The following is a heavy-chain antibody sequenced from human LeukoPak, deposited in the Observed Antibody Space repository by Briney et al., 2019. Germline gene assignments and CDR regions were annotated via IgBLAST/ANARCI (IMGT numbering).Heavy chain of an antibody. V-gene: IGHV4-39*01. J-gene: IGHJ4*02. Sequence: SETLSLTCTVSGGSISNSRSYWGWIRQPPGKGLEWIGNMYFSVNTYYNPSLKSRVTISVDTSKNQFSLKLTSVTAADTAVYYCARRIGGNYLTYFDYWGQGTLVTVSS. CDR3: ARRIGGNYLTYFDY. D-gene: IGHD1-7*01. CDR1: GGSISNSRSY. CDR2: MYFSVNT.